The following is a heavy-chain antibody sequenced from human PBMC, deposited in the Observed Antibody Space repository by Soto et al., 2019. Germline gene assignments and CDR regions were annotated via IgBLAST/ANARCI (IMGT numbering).Heavy chain of an antibody. CDR1: GGSISSSNW. D-gene: IGHD6-13*01. CDR3: ARNSRMSRGGSSGSTTFDN. J-gene: IGHJ4*02. V-gene: IGHV4-4*02. CDR2: IYHSGST. Sequence: SETLSLTCAVSGGSISSSNWWSWVRQPPGKGLEWIGEIYHSGSTNYNPSLKSRDTISVDKSKNQFSLKLSSVTAADTAVYYCARNSRMSRGGSSGSTTFDNWGQGTLVTVSS.